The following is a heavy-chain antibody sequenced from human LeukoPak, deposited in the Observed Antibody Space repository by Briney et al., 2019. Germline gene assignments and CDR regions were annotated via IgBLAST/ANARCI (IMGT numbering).Heavy chain of an antibody. CDR2: ISGSGGST. V-gene: IGHV3-23*01. J-gene: IGHJ5*02. CDR1: GFTFSSYA. Sequence: GGSLRLSCAASGFTFSSYAMSWVRQAPGKGLEWVSAISGSGGSTYYADSVKGRFTISRDNAKNSLYLQMNSLRAEDTAVYYCAGSKYYYGSGSYSWFDPWGQGTLVTVSS. D-gene: IGHD3-10*01. CDR3: AGSKYYYGSGSYSWFDP.